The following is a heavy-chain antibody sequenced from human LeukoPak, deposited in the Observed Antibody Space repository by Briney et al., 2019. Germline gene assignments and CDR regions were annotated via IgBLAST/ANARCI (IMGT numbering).Heavy chain of an antibody. CDR3: SGQYSSSSVVDY. J-gene: IGHJ4*02. V-gene: IGHV3-48*03. Sequence: PGGSLRLSCAASGFSFSSYEMNWVRQVPGKGLEWVSYISSSGSIMYSADSVKGRFTISRDNAKNSLYLQMNSLRAEDTAIYYCSGQYSSSSVVDYWGQGTLVTVSS. CDR2: ISSSGSIM. CDR1: GFSFSSYE. D-gene: IGHD6-6*01.